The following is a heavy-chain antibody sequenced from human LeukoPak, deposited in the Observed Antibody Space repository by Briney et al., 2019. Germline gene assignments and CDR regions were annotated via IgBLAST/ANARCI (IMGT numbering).Heavy chain of an antibody. V-gene: IGHV3-23*01. D-gene: IGHD3-10*01. CDR3: AKGPMGRGFDY. Sequence: GGSLRLSCAASGFTFSNYAMNWVRQAPGKGLEWVSSGSGGNTYYSDSVKGRFTISRDNSKNTLYLQMNSLRAEDTAIYYCAKGPMGRGFDYWGQGTLVTVSS. CDR2: GSGGNT. J-gene: IGHJ4*02. CDR1: GFTFSNYA.